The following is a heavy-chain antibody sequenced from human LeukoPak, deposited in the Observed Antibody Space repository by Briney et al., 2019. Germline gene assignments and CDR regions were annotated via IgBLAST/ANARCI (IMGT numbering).Heavy chain of an antibody. J-gene: IGHJ5*02. V-gene: IGHV3-30*02. CDR3: AKDRGGGVYSYGLNWFDP. CDR2: IRYDGSNK. D-gene: IGHD5-18*01. CDR1: GFTFSSYG. Sequence: GGSLRLSCAASGFTFSSYGMHWVRQAPGKGLEWVAFIRYDGSNKYYADSVKGRFTISRDNSKNTLYLQMNSLRADDRAVYYCAKDRGGGVYSYGLNWFDPWGQGTLVTVSS.